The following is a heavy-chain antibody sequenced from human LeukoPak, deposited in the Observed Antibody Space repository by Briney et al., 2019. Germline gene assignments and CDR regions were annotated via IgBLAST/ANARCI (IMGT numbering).Heavy chain of an antibody. V-gene: IGHV1-2*02. CDR3: ASPVDTAMVIGAFDI. D-gene: IGHD5-18*01. CDR1: GYTFTGHY. CDR2: INPNSGGT. J-gene: IGHJ3*02. Sequence: ASVKVSCKASGYTFTGHYIHWVRQAPGQGLEWMGWINPNSGGTNNAQKFQGRVTMTRDTSISTAYMELSRLRSDDTAVYYCASPVDTAMVIGAFDIWGQGTMVTVSS.